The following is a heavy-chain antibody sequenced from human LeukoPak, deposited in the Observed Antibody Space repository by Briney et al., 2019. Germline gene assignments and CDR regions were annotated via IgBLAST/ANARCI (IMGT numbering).Heavy chain of an antibody. CDR1: GFTFSSYG. J-gene: IGHJ4*02. V-gene: IGHV3-30*03. CDR2: ISYDGSNK. CDR3: AMGSYCSGGSCQAH. Sequence: PGRSLRPSCAASGFTFSSYGMHWVRQAPGKGLEWVAVISYDGSNKYYADSVKGRFTISRDNSKNTLYLQMNSLRAEDTAVYYCAMGSYCSGGSCQAHWGQGTLVTVSS. D-gene: IGHD2-15*01.